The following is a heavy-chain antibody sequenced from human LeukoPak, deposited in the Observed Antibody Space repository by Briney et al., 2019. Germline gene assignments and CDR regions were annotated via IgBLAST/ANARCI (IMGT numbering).Heavy chain of an antibody. CDR1: GGSISSGSYY. CDR2: IYTRGST. D-gene: IGHD3-10*01. CDR3: AREGGSMWFGELIWWFDP. Sequence: PSETLSLTCTVSGGSISSGSYYWSWIRQPAGKGLEWIGRIYTRGSTNYNPSLKSRVSISVDTSKNQFSLKLSSVTAADTAVYYCAREGGSMWFGELIWWFDPWGQGTLVTVSS. J-gene: IGHJ5*02. V-gene: IGHV4-61*02.